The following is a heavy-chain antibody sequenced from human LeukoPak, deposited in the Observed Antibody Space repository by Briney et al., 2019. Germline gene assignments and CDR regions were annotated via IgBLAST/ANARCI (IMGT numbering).Heavy chain of an antibody. J-gene: IGHJ4*02. D-gene: IGHD1-1*01. Sequence: GGSLRLSCAVSEFTFSNFWMSWVRQAPGRGLEWAANIHPEGNEKYHVESVKGRFTISRDNAKNLLFLQMNSLRVEDTAVYYCARGDDFSGDHWGQGTLVTVSS. CDR2: IHPEGNEK. V-gene: IGHV3-7*04. CDR1: EFTFSNFW. CDR3: ARGDDFSGDH.